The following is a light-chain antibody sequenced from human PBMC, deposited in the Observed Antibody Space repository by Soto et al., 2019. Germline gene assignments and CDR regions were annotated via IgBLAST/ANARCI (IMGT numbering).Light chain of an antibody. J-gene: IGLJ1*01. CDR3: SSYTSISTYV. CDR2: DVT. V-gene: IGLV2-14*01. Sequence: ALTTAAYGTGAPRQASSISCTRTSSDVGGYNFVSWYQQHPDEAPKLMIYDVTNRPSGVSNRFSGSKSGNTASLTISGLQAEDEADYYCSSYTSISTYVFGTGTKVTVL. CDR1: SSDVGGYNF.